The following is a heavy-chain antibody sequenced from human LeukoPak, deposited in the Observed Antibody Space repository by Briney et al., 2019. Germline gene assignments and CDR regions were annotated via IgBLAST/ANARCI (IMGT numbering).Heavy chain of an antibody. CDR1: GLPFSGFE. V-gene: IGHV3-48*03. Sequence: GGSLRLSCVGSGLPFSGFELNWVRQAPGKGLEWVSYIKHDGSLKTYADSVKGRFTISRDDMRNSLSLQMNGLRPEDTAIYYCARRFRDWGQGILVTVS. D-gene: IGHD5-24*01. CDR2: IKHDGSLK. J-gene: IGHJ4*02. CDR3: ARRFRD.